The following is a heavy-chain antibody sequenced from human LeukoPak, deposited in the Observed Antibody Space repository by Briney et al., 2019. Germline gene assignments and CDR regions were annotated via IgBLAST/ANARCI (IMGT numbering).Heavy chain of an antibody. J-gene: IGHJ4*02. CDR1: GFTFSSYA. Sequence: PGGSLRLSCAASGFTFSSYAMHWVRQAPGKGLEWVALISYDGSNKYRADSVKGRFTISRDNSKNTLYLQMNSLRAEDTAVYYCASLASAEVVTPPDYWGQGTLVTVSS. CDR3: ASLASAEVVTPPDY. V-gene: IGHV3-30*04. D-gene: IGHD4-23*01. CDR2: ISYDGSNK.